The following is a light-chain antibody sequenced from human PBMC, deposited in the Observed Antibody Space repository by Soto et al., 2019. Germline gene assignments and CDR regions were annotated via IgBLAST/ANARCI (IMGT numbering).Light chain of an antibody. CDR1: QSVSSSY. CDR3: QQYGTSEII. CDR2: GAS. Sequence: IGLTRSPGTLSLSPGERATLSCRASQSVSSSYLAWYQQKPGQAPRLLIYGASSRATGIPDRFSGSGSGTDFTLTITRLEPEDFAVFYCQQYGTSEIIFGQGTRLEI. V-gene: IGKV3-20*01. J-gene: IGKJ5*01.